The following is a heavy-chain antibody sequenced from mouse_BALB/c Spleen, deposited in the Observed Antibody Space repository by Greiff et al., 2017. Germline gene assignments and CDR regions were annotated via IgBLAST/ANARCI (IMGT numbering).Heavy chain of an antibody. CDR2: ISSGGSYT. Sequence: EVKVVESGGGLVKPGGSLKLSCAASGFTFSSYTMSWVRQTPEKRLEWVATISSGGSYTYYTDSVKGRFTISRDNAKNTLYLQMSSLKSEDTAMYYCTRDGNYYYAMDYWGQGTSVTVSS. CDR1: GFTFSSYT. CDR3: TRDGNYYYAMDY. D-gene: IGHD2-1*01. J-gene: IGHJ4*01. V-gene: IGHV5-6-4*01.